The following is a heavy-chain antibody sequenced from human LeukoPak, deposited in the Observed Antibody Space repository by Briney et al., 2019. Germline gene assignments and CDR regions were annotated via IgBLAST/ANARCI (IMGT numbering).Heavy chain of an antibody. J-gene: IGHJ4*02. CDR2: ITADGYET. V-gene: IGHV3-74*03. CDR1: GFTFSNHW. D-gene: IGHD3-10*01. Sequence: GGSLRLSCAASGFTFSNHWMHWLGQPPGKGREGASQITADGYETTYADSVKGRFTISRDNADNTLFLQMNSLRAEDTAVYYCVRYGSGSYLRDPFDYWGQGTLVTVSS. CDR3: VRYGSGSYLRDPFDY.